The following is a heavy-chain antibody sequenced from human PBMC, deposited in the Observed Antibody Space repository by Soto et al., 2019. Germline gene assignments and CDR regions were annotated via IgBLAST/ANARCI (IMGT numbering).Heavy chain of an antibody. V-gene: IGHV2-5*02. CDR1: GFSLSTSGVG. CDR2: IYWDDDK. Sequence: QITLKESGPTLVKPPQTLTLTCTFSGFSLSTSGVGVGWIRQPPGKALEGLALIYWDDDKRYSPSLKSRLTITKDTSKNQVVLTMTNMDPVDTATYYCAHAFDYDILTGYYNVGYFDYWGQGTLVTVSS. D-gene: IGHD3-9*01. CDR3: AHAFDYDILTGYYNVGYFDY. J-gene: IGHJ4*02.